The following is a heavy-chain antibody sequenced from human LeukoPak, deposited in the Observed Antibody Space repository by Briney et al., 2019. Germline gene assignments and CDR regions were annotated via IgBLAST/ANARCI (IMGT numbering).Heavy chain of an antibody. CDR2: FSGSGVIT. V-gene: IGHV3-23*01. Sequence: GGSLRLSCAASGFTFSSYAMTWVRQAPGKGLEWVSGFSGSGVITYYADSVKGRFTISRDNSKNTLYVQMNSLRAEDTAVYYCAKSDYYDSSGYYYGSDYWGQGTLVTVSS. D-gene: IGHD3-22*01. J-gene: IGHJ4*02. CDR3: AKSDYYDSSGYYYGSDY. CDR1: GFTFSSYA.